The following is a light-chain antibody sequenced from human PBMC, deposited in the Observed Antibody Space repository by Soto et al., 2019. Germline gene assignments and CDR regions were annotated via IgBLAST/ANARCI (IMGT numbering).Light chain of an antibody. V-gene: IGKV1-39*01. Sequence: DIQMTQSPSTVSASVGDGVTITCPASQGFCTWLAWYRHKPGKAPKLLIYAASSLQSGVPSRFSGSGSGTDFTLTISSLQPEDFATYYCQQSYSTLTWTFGQGTKVDIK. CDR3: QQSYSTLTWT. CDR1: QGFCTW. CDR2: AAS. J-gene: IGKJ1*01.